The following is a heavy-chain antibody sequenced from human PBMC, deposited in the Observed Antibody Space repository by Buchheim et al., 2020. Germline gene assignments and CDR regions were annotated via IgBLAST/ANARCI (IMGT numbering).Heavy chain of an antibody. J-gene: IGHJ4*02. V-gene: IGHV4-4*07. CDR3: AREVKTASPDY. CDR2: IYSSGSA. D-gene: IGHD2-21*02. Sequence: QVHLQESGPGLVKPSETLSLTCNVSGGSIKRYYWSWIRQAAGKGLELVGRIYSSGSANYSPSLWSRVTMSVDTSKNQVFLRLTSFTTADTAMYFYAREVKTASPDYWGQG. CDR1: GGSIKRYY.